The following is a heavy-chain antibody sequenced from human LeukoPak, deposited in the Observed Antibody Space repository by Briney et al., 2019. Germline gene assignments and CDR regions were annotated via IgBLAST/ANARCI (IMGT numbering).Heavy chain of an antibody. CDR1: GFTFSSYW. Sequence: GGSLRLSCAASGFTFSSYWMHWVRQAPGKGLVWVSRINSDGSSTSYADSVKGRFTISRDNAKNTLYLQMNSLRAEDTAGYYCAGVGDYGAYVPDYWGQGTLVTVSS. CDR3: AGVGDYGAYVPDY. D-gene: IGHD4-17*01. J-gene: IGHJ4*02. CDR2: INSDGSST. V-gene: IGHV3-74*01.